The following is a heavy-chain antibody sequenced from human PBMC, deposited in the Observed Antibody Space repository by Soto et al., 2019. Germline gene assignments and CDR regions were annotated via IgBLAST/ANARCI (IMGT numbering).Heavy chain of an antibody. V-gene: IGHV4-31*03. CDR3: ARDFSEQAGYYYYGMDV. J-gene: IGHJ6*02. D-gene: IGHD6-13*01. Sequence: SETLSLTCTVSGGSISSGGYYWSWIRQHPGKGLEWIGYIYYSGSTYYNPSLKSRVTISVDTSKNQFSLKLSSVTAADTAVYYCARDFSEQAGYYYYGMDVWGQGTTVTVSS. CDR1: GGSISSGGYY. CDR2: IYYSGST.